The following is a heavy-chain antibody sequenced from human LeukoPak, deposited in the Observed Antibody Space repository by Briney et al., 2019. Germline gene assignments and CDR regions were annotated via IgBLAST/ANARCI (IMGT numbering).Heavy chain of an antibody. CDR1: GYTFTSYD. CDR3: ARGRSYSSGWYSFDY. V-gene: IGHV1-8*01. J-gene: IGHJ4*02. CDR2: MNPNSGNT. Sequence: ASVTLSCKASGYTFTSYDINWVRQATAQGLEWMGWMNPNSGNTGYAQKFQGRVTMTRNTSISTAYMQLSSLRSEDTAVYYCARGRSYSSGWYSFDYWGQGTLVTVSS. D-gene: IGHD6-19*01.